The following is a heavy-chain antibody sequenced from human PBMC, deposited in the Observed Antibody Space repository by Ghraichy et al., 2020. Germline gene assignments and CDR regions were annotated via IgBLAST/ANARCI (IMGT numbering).Heavy chain of an antibody. V-gene: IGHV4-59*01. D-gene: IGHD3-10*01. CDR1: GGSISSYY. CDR2: IYYSGST. CDR3: ARSYGSGSYYFWRY. Sequence: SETLSLTCTVSGGSISSYYWSWIRQPPGKGLEWIGYIYYSGSTNYNPSLKSRVTISVDTSKNQFSLKLSSVTAADTAVYYCARSYGSGSYYFWRYWGQGTLVTVSS. J-gene: IGHJ4*02.